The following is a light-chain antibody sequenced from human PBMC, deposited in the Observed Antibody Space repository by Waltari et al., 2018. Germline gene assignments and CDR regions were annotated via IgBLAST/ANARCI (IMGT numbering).Light chain of an antibody. CDR3: VAWDDTLSGMV. V-gene: IGLV1-44*01. CDR1: SSNLRGNI. J-gene: IGLJ3*02. Sequence: QSVLTQPPSASGTPGQRVTSSCSGSSSNLRGNIVNWYRQVPGTAPKLLIHSNGLRPSGVPDRFSGSKSGTSASLAISGLQSEDEADYYCVAWDDTLSGMVFGGGTKLTVL. CDR2: SNG.